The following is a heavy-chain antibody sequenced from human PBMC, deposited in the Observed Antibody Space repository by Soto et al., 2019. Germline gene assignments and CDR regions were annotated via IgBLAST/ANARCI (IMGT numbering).Heavy chain of an antibody. CDR3: ARDSIVCSSTSCYGRGYLDY. CDR2: ISSRSSTI. D-gene: IGHD2-2*01. Sequence: PGGSLRLSCAASGFTFSSYSMNWVRQAPGKGLEWVSYISSRSSTIFYADSVKGRFIISRDNAKSSLYLQMNSLRAEDTAVYYCARDSIVCSSTSCYGRGYLDYWGQGTLVTVSS. V-gene: IGHV3-48*01. J-gene: IGHJ4*02. CDR1: GFTFSSYS.